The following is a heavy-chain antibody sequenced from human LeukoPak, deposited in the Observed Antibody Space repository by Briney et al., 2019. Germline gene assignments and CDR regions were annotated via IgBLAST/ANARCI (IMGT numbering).Heavy chain of an antibody. D-gene: IGHD7-27*01. CDR3: ARDGNWGPYYFDY. CDR1: GFTFNTYA. V-gene: IGHV3-23*01. CDR2: ISDSGGDT. Sequence: GGSLRLSCAASGFTFNTYAMSWVRQTPGKGLEWVSAISDSGGDTYYADSVKGRFTISRDNSKNTLYLQMNSLRAEDTAVYYCARDGNWGPYYFDYWGQGTLVTVSS. J-gene: IGHJ4*02.